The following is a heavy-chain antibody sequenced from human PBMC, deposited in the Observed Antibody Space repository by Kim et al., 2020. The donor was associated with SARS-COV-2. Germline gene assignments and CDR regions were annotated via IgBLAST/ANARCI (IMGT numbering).Heavy chain of an antibody. J-gene: IGHJ6*02. V-gene: IGHV4-59*08. CDR2: IYYSGST. D-gene: IGHD3-3*01. CDR3: ARRLPYYDFWSGYYYYYYGMDV. Sequence: SETLSLTCTVSGGSISSYYWSWIRQPPGKGLEWIGYIYYSGSTNYNPSLKSRVTISVDTSKNQFSLKLSSVTAADTDVYYCARRLPYYDFWSGYYYYYYGMDVWGQGTTVTVSS. CDR1: GGSISSYY.